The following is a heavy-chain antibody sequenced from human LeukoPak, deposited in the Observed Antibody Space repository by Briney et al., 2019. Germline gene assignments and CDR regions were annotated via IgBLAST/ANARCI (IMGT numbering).Heavy chain of an antibody. D-gene: IGHD4-17*01. CDR3: ASATVWLAFDS. J-gene: IGHJ4*02. V-gene: IGHV4-59*08. CDR2: TYHSDT. Sequence: PSETLSLTCTVSGGSSSGFQWSWIRQSPGKGLEWIGHTYHSDTNYNPSLKSRVTISVDTSKNQFSLKLRSVTAADTAVYYCASATVWLAFDSWGQGTLATVSS. CDR1: GGSSSGFQ.